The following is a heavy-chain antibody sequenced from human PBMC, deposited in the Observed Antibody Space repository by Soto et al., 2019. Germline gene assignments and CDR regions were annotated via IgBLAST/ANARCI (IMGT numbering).Heavy chain of an antibody. Sequence: PWGSLRLSCAASGFSFSVSAIHWVRQASGKGLEWVGRIRSKANSYATAYAASVKGRFTISRDDSKNTAYLQMNNLKTEDTAVYYCTRHLIDYWGQGTLVTVSS. CDR2: IRSKANSYAT. V-gene: IGHV3-73*01. J-gene: IGHJ4*02. CDR1: GFSFSVSA. CDR3: TRHLIDY. D-gene: IGHD3-16*01.